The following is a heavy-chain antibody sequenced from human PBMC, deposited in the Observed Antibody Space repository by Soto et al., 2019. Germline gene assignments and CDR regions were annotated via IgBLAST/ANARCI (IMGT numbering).Heavy chain of an antibody. J-gene: IGHJ4*02. V-gene: IGHV3-30-3*01. CDR3: GTDLKLAPSGVAY. D-gene: IGHD6-13*01. Sequence: QVQLVESGGGVVQPGRSLRLSCAASGFTFSSYAMHWVRQAPGKGLEWVAVISYDGSNKYYADSVKGRFTISRDNSKNKLYLQMNSLRADDTAVYYCGTDLKLAPSGVAYWGQGTLVTVSS. CDR2: ISYDGSNK. CDR1: GFTFSSYA.